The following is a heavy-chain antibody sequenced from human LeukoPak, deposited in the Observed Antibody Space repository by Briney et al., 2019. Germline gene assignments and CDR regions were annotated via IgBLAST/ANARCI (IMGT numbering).Heavy chain of an antibody. Sequence: GASVKVSCKASGYTFTSYGISWVRQAPGQGLEWMGWISAYNGNTNYAQKLQGRVTMTTDTSTSTAYMELRSLRSEDTAVYYCARDLIEYGRIQLWESSSRYLPLGPLDYWGQGTLVTVSS. CDR3: ARDLIEYGRIQLWESSSRYLPLGPLDY. CDR1: GYTFTSYG. V-gene: IGHV1-18*01. D-gene: IGHD5-18*01. CDR2: ISAYNGNT. J-gene: IGHJ4*02.